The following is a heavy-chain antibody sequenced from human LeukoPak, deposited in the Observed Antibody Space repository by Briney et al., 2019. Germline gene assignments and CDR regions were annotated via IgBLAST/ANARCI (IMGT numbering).Heavy chain of an antibody. CDR3: AKVAAVGATYFDY. D-gene: IGHD1-26*01. Sequence: PGGSLRLSCAASRFTFSSYAMTWVRQAPGKGLGWVSTISGSGGSTYYADSVKGRFTISRDNSKSTLYLQMNSLRADDTAVYYCAKVAAVGATYFDYWGQGTLLTVSS. CDR1: RFTFSSYA. J-gene: IGHJ4*02. V-gene: IGHV3-23*01. CDR2: ISGSGGST.